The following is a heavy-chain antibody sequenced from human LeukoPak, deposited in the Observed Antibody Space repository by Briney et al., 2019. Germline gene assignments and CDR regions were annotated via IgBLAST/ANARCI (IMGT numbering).Heavy chain of an antibody. D-gene: IGHD2-2*01. CDR3: AREYQLTQLGRDYYYMDV. CDR1: GFTVSSNY. CDR2: IYSGGST. J-gene: IGHJ6*03. Sequence: GGSLRLSCAASGFTVSSNYMSWVRQAPGKGLEWVSVIYSGGSTYYADSVKGRFTISRDNSKNTLYLQMNSLRAEDTAVYYCAREYQLTQLGRDYYYMDVWGQGTTVTVSS. V-gene: IGHV3-53*01.